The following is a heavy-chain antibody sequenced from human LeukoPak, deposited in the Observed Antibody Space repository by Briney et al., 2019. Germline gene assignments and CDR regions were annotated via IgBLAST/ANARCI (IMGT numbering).Heavy chain of an antibody. CDR3: ARANTPYYDFWSGYRHDAFDI. Sequence: GGSLRLSCAASGFTFRSYSMNWVRQAPGKGLEWVSYISSSSSTIHYADSVKGRFTISRDNAKNSLYLQMNSLRAEDTAVYYCARANTPYYDFWSGYRHDAFDIWGQGTMVTVSS. CDR1: GFTFRSYS. V-gene: IGHV3-48*01. CDR2: ISSSSSTI. J-gene: IGHJ3*02. D-gene: IGHD3-3*01.